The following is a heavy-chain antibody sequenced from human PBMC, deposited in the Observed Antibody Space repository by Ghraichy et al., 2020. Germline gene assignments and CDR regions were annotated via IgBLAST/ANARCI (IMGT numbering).Heavy chain of an antibody. J-gene: IGHJ4*02. CDR1: GGSFSGYY. V-gene: IGHV4-34*01. CDR3: ARGSGIYDFWSGFLYYFDY. CDR2: INHSGST. Sequence: SETLSLTCAVYGGSFSGYYWSWIRQPPGKGLEWIGEINHSGSTNYNPSLKSRVTISVDTSKNQFSLKLSSVTAADTAVYYCARGSGIYDFWSGFLYYFDYWGQGTLVTVSS. D-gene: IGHD3-3*01.